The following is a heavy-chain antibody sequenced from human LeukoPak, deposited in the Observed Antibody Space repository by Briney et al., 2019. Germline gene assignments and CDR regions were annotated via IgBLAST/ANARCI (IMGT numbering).Heavy chain of an antibody. CDR3: ARESVGALDY. J-gene: IGHJ4*02. D-gene: IGHD1-26*01. Sequence: GGSLRLSCAASGFTFSNYEMIWVRQAPGKGLEWISNISSSGYTMHYADSVKGRFTISRDNAKNSLFLQMNSLRAEDTAVYYCARESVGALDYWGQGTLVTVSS. CDR1: GFTFSNYE. V-gene: IGHV3-48*03. CDR2: ISSSGYTM.